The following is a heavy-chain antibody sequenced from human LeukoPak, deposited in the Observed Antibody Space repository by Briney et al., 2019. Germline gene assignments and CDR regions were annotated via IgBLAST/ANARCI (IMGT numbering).Heavy chain of an antibody. CDR3: ARAFVGQNLA. V-gene: IGHV3-66*01. CDR2: IYSGGST. CDR1: GFTVSSNY. J-gene: IGHJ5*02. Sequence: GGSLRLSCAASGFTVSSNYMSWVRQAPGKGLEWVSVIYSGGSTYYADSVKGRFTISRDNSKNTLYLRMNSLRAEDTAVYYCARAFVGQNLAWGQGTLVTVSS. D-gene: IGHD2-15*01.